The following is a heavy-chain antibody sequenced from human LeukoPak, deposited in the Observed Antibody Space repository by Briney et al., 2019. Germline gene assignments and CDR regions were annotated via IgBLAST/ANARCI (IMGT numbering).Heavy chain of an antibody. V-gene: IGHV3-23*01. J-gene: IGHJ4*02. CDR1: GFTFSSYS. CDR3: ALLSGTYLVDY. CDR2: ISGSGGSA. Sequence: GGSLRLSCAASGFTFSSYSMNWVRQAPGKGLEWVSAISGSGGSAYYAASVKGRFTISRDNSKNTLYLQMNSLRAEDTAVYYCALLSGTYLVDYWGQGTLVTVSS. D-gene: IGHD1-26*01.